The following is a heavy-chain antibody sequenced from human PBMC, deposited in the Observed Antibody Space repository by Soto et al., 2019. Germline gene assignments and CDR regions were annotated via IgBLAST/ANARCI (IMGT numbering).Heavy chain of an antibody. J-gene: IGHJ6*02. CDR1: GFTFSTYW. CDR2: IKEDGSEA. Sequence: EVQLVESGGGLVQPGGSLRLSCAASGFTFSTYWMNWVRQAPGTGLEWVANIKEDGSEAYDVDSVKGRFTISRVNAKNSLYLDMNSRRGEDTAVYYWARDWGAPGRGSALGYYYHFGMDVWGQGTTVTVPS. D-gene: IGHD3-16*01. V-gene: IGHV3-7*05. CDR3: ARDWGAPGRGSALGYYYHFGMDV.